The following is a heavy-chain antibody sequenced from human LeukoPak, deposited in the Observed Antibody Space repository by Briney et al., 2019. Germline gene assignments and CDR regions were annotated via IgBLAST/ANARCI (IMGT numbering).Heavy chain of an antibody. V-gene: IGHV3-23*01. CDR2: ISGGGSST. CDR3: AKIALSWVADTIDY. J-gene: IGHJ4*02. CDR1: GFRFSTYA. Sequence: PGGSLRLSCAASGFRFSTYAMHWVRQAPGKGVEWVSGISGGGSSTFYADSVKGRFTISRDNTKNTLYLQMNSLRAEDTAVYYCAKIALSWVADTIDYWGQGTLVTVSS. D-gene: IGHD6-19*01.